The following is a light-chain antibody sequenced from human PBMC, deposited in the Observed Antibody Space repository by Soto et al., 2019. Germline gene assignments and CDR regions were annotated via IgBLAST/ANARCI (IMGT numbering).Light chain of an antibody. V-gene: IGLV2-14*01. CDR1: SSDVGGYNF. CDR2: DVS. Sequence: QSVLTQPASVSGSPGQSIAISCTGTSSDVGGYNFVSWYQQHPGKAPKLMIYDVSNRPSGVSNRLSGSKSGNTASLTISGLQAEDEADYYCSSFTGSNYVFGTGTKVTVL. CDR3: SSFTGSNYV. J-gene: IGLJ1*01.